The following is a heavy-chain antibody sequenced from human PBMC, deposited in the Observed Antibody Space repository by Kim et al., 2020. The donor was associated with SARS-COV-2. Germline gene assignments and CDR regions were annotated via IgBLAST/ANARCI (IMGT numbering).Heavy chain of an antibody. CDR2: ISSGSSYT. Sequence: GGSLRLSCAASGFDFRGYYMSWIRQAPGKGLQWLAYISSGSSYTHYDDSVKGRFTVSRDNAEKSLFLQMNSLRVEDTAIYYCARSVSWDSFDAFDIWGRGTMVTVSS. V-gene: IGHV3-11*03. CDR3: ARSVSWDSFDAFDI. CDR1: GFDFRGYY. D-gene: IGHD3-22*01. J-gene: IGHJ3*02.